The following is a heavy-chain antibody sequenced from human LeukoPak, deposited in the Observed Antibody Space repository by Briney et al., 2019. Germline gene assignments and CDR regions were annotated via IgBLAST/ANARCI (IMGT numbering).Heavy chain of an antibody. V-gene: IGHV3-23*01. Sequence: GGSLRLSWAASGLTFSSYAMSWVRQAPGKGLEWVSAISGSGGSTCYADSVKGRFTISRDNSKNTLYLQMNSLRAEDTAVYYCAKDEATVTTPGFDYWGQGTLVTVSS. CDR1: GLTFSSYA. J-gene: IGHJ4*02. CDR3: AKDEATVTTPGFDY. D-gene: IGHD4-17*01. CDR2: ISGSGGST.